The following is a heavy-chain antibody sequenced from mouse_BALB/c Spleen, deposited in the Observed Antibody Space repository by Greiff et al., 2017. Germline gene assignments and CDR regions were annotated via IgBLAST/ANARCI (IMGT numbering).Heavy chain of an antibody. J-gene: IGHJ1*01. CDR2: ISYSGST. V-gene: IGHV3-8*02. CDR1: GDSITSGY. CDR3: ARSQLVPDWYFDV. Sequence: EVMLVESGPSLVKPSQTLSLTCSVTGDSITSGYWNWIRKFPGNKLEYMGYISYSGSTYYNPSLKSRISITRDTSKNQYYLQLNSVTTEDTATYYCARSQLVPDWYFDVWGAGTTVTVSS. D-gene: IGHD4-1*02.